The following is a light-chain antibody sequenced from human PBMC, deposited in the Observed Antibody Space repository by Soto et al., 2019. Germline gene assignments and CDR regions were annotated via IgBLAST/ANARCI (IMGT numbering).Light chain of an antibody. Sequence: EIVMTQSPATLSVSPGERATLSCRASQSVNSNLAWYQRKRGQAPRLLIFYASTRAPGIPSGFSGSVSGTEFTLTLSSLQSEDFADYNCQKYNTTPWTFGQGTEVEIK. J-gene: IGKJ1*01. CDR2: YAS. CDR3: QKYNTTPWT. V-gene: IGKV3-15*01. CDR1: QSVNSN.